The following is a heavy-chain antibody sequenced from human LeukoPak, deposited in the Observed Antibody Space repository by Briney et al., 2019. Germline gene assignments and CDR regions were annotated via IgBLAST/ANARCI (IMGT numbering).Heavy chain of an antibody. Sequence: SETLSLTWTVSGGSISSYYWSWIRQPQGKRLEWIGRIYTSGSTNYNPSLKSRVTMSVDTSKNQFSLKLSSVTAADTAVYYCARASIAARPNYYYYYMEVWGKGTTVTVSS. CDR3: ARASIAARPNYYYYYMEV. D-gene: IGHD6-6*01. CDR2: IYTSGST. J-gene: IGHJ6*03. CDR1: GGSISSYY. V-gene: IGHV4-4*07.